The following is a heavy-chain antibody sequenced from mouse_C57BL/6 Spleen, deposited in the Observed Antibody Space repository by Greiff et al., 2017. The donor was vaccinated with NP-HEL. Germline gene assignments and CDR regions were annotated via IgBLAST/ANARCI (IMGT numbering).Heavy chain of an antibody. D-gene: IGHD2-5*01. Sequence: EVQRVESGGGLVQPGGSLKLSCAASGFTFSDYYMYWVRQTPEKRLEWVAYISNGGGSTYYPDTVKGRFTISRDNAKNTLYLQMSRLKSEDTAMYYCARQYSHYGYFDYWGQGTTLTVSS. V-gene: IGHV5-12*01. CDR2: ISNGGGST. CDR1: GFTFSDYY. CDR3: ARQYSHYGYFDY. J-gene: IGHJ2*01.